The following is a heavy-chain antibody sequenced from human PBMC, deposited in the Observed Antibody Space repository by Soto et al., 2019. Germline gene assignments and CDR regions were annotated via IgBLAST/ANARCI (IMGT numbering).Heavy chain of an antibody. J-gene: IGHJ4*02. CDR3: ARRYCFDY. CDR1: GYTFSSYY. CDR2: IDPSGGST. Sequence: ASVKVSCKGSGYTFSSYYMHWVRQAPGQGLEWMGIIDPSGGSTIFAQKFQGRVTMTRDTSTSTVYMELSSLRFEDTAVYYCARRYCFDYWGQGTLVTVSS. V-gene: IGHV1-46*01.